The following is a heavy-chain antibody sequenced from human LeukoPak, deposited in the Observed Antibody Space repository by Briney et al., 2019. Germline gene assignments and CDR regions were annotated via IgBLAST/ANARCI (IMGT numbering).Heavy chain of an antibody. D-gene: IGHD2-2*01. Sequence: SGTLSLTCTGSGGSISSYYWGWVRQPPRKGLGGVWGIFTNGSTNYNPSLKSRVTMSVDTSKNQFSLKLSSVTAADTAVYYCARAGRSYQLLPYYYYGMDVWGQGTTVTVSS. CDR2: IFTNGST. CDR1: GGSISSYY. V-gene: IGHV4-4*07. CDR3: ARAGRSYQLLPYYYYGMDV. J-gene: IGHJ6*02.